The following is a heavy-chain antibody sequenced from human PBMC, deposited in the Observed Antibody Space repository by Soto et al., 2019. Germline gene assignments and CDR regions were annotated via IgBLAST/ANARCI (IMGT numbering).Heavy chain of an antibody. D-gene: IGHD3-10*01. Sequence: SETLSLTCTVSGGSVSSGSYYWTWIRQPPGKGLEWIGYIFYTGSTNYNPSLKSRLTISVDTSKNQFSLKLSSVTAADTAVYYCARMFMAPIRGSDYWGQGTLVTVSS. CDR3: ARMFMAPIRGSDY. V-gene: IGHV4-61*01. CDR2: IFYTGST. J-gene: IGHJ4*02. CDR1: GGSVSSGSYY.